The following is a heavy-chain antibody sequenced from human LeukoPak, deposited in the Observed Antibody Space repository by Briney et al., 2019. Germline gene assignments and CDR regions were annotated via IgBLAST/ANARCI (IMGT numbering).Heavy chain of an antibody. CDR1: GFTFSSYE. D-gene: IGHD6-19*01. CDR3: ARVTRYRSGWFDY. V-gene: IGHV3-48*03. Sequence: GGSLRLSCAASGFTFSSYEMNWVRQAPGKGLEWVSYISSSGSTIYYADSVKGRLTISRDNAKNSLYLQMNSLRAEDTAVYYCARVTRYRSGWFDYWGQGTLVTVSS. CDR2: ISSSGSTI. J-gene: IGHJ5*01.